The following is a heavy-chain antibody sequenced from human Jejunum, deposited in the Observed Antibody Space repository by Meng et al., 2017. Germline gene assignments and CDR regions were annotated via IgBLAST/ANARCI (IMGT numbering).Heavy chain of an antibody. CDR2: TYYRSKWYI. J-gene: IGHJ4*02. CDR1: GDSVSSNSAG. V-gene: IGHV6-1*01. D-gene: IGHD1-26*01. Sequence: QIQLQHSGPGLVKPSQPLPLTCAISGDSVSSNSAGWNWIRQSPSRGLEWLGRTYYRSKWYIDYAVSVKSRITINPDTSKNQFSLHLNSVTPEDTAVYYCAGGGLVRSTKGYFDYWGQGTLVTVSS. CDR3: AGGGLVRSTKGYFDY.